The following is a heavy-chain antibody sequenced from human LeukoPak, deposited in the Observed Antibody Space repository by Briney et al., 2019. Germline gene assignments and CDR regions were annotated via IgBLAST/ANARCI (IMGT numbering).Heavy chain of an antibody. CDR2: IDWDDDK. J-gene: IGHJ6*02. V-gene: IGHV2-70*17. Sequence: SGPTLVNPTQTLTLTCTFPGFSLSTSGMCVSWIRQPPGKALEWLARIDWDDDKFYSTSLKTRLTISKDTSKNQVVLTMTNMDPVDTATYYCARIPPHFVDLVDVWGQGTTVTVSS. D-gene: IGHD3/OR15-3a*01. CDR3: ARIPPHFVDLVDV. CDR1: GFSLSTSGMC.